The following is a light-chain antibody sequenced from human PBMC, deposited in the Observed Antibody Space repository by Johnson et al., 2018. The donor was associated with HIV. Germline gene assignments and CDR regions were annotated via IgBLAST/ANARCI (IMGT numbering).Light chain of an antibody. J-gene: IGLJ1*01. CDR3: GTWDSSLRGGV. CDR2: DNN. V-gene: IGLV1-51*01. Sequence: QSVLTQPPSVSAAPRQKVTISCSGSSSNIGNNYVSWYQQLPGTAPKLLIYDNNQRPSGIPDRFSGSKSGASATLGITGLQTGDEADYYCGTWDSSLRGGVFGTGTKVTVL. CDR1: SSNIGNNY.